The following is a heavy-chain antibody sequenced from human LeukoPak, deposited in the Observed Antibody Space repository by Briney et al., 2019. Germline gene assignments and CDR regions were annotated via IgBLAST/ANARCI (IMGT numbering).Heavy chain of an antibody. CDR2: IIPIFGTA. J-gene: IGHJ6*03. V-gene: IGHV1-69*01. Sequence: SVKVSCKASGGTFSSYAISWVRQAPGQGLEWMGGIIPIFGTANYAQKFQGRVTITADESTSTAYMELSSLRSEDTAVYYCARVTSFGDTIPRPPWYMDVWGKGTTVTVSS. D-gene: IGHD3-10*01. CDR3: ARVTSFGDTIPRPPWYMDV. CDR1: GGTFSSYA.